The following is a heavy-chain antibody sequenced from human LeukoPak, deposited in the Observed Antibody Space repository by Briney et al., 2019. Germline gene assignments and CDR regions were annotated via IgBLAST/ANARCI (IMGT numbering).Heavy chain of an antibody. V-gene: IGHV4-61*02. CDR2: IYTIGST. J-gene: IGHJ4*02. CDR3: AREVFYYADC. CDR1: GGSINSDTYY. D-gene: IGHD3-10*01. Sequence: SQTLSLTCTDSGGSINSDTYYWSWIRQPAGKGLAGIGRIYTIGSTRYNPSLESRVTISVDTSNNQFSLKLSSVTAADTAVYYCAREVFYYADCWGQGTLVTVSS.